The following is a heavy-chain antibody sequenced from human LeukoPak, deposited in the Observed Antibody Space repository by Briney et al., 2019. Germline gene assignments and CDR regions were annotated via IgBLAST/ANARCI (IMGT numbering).Heavy chain of an antibody. CDR2: ISGSGTST. CDR3: AKEGLYTEYYFDY. Sequence: GGSLRLSCAASGFTFSSYAMSWVRQAPGKGLEWVSAISGSGTSTYYADTVKCRFTISRDNSKNTLYLQMNSLRAEDTAVYYCAKEGLYTEYYFDYWGQGTLVTVSS. D-gene: IGHD4-11*01. CDR1: GFTFSSYA. J-gene: IGHJ4*02. V-gene: IGHV3-23*01.